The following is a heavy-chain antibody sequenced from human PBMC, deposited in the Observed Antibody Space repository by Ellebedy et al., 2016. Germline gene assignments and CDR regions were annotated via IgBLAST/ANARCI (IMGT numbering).Heavy chain of an antibody. CDR1: GASFSSYSYY. Sequence: SETLSLTXTVSGASFSSYSYYWGWLRQPPGKGLEWIGSIYFNGNTYYNPSLKSRVTISVDTSKNQFSLKVRYVTAADTAVYYCARGSGSYGHAFDIWGQGTMVTVSS. CDR3: ARGSGSYGHAFDI. CDR2: IYFNGNT. D-gene: IGHD1-26*01. V-gene: IGHV4-39*07. J-gene: IGHJ3*02.